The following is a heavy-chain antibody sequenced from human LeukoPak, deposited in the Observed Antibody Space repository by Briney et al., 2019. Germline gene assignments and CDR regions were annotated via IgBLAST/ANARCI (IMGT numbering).Heavy chain of an antibody. D-gene: IGHD6-13*01. CDR1: GFIFSNYG. CDR3: AKGDSN. CDR2: IRNDIPKDGINK. J-gene: IGHJ4*02. Sequence: PGESLRLSCTTSGFIFSNYGMHWVRQAPGKGLEWVALIRNDIPKDGINKYYADSVRGRFTISRDNSKNTAYLQMNSLRVADTAMYYCAKGDSNWGQGTLVTVSS. V-gene: IGHV3-30*02.